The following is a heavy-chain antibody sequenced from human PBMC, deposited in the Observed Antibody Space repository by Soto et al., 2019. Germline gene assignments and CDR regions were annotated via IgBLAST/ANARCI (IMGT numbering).Heavy chain of an antibody. V-gene: IGHV3-30-3*01. CDR2: ISYDGSNK. D-gene: IGHD2-21*02. Sequence: PGGSLRLSCAASGFTFSSYAMHWVRQAPGKGLEWVAVISYDGSNKYYADSVKGRFTISRDNSKNTLYLQMNSLRAEDTAVYYCARDYYGGGDCSGPYYYYGMDVWGQGTTVTVSS. CDR1: GFTFSSYA. CDR3: ARDYYGGGDCSGPYYYYGMDV. J-gene: IGHJ6*02.